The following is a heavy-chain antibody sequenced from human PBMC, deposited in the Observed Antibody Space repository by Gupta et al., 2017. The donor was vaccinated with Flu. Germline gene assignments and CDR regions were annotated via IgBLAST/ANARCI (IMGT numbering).Heavy chain of an antibody. V-gene: IGHV4-31*03. D-gene: IGHD6-6*01. J-gene: IGHJ3*02. CDR2: IYYSGST. CDR3: ARESVNSSSSGLYAFDI. Sequence: GKPSQTLSLTCTVSGGSISSGGYYWSWIRQHPGKGLEWIGYIYYSGSTYYNPSLKSRVTISVDTSKNQFSLKLSSVTAADTAVYYCARESVNSSSSGLYAFDIWGQGTMVTVSS. CDR1: GGSISSGGYY.